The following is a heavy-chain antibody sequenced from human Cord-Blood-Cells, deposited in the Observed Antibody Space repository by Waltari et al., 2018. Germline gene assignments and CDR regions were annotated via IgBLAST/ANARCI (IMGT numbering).Heavy chain of an antibody. J-gene: IGHJ3*02. CDR1: GFTFSSYW. D-gene: IGHD2-21*01. CDR2: IKQDGSEK. CDR3: ARDLLGLDAFDI. Sequence: EVQLVESGGGLVQPGGSLRLSCAASGFTFSSYWMSWVRQAPGKGREGVANIKQDGSEKYDVDSVKGRFTISRDNAKNSLYLQMNSLRAEDTAVYYCARDLLGLDAFDIWGQGTMVTVSS. V-gene: IGHV3-7*01.